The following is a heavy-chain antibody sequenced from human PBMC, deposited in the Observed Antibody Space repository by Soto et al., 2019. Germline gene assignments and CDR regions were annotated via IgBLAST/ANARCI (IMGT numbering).Heavy chain of an antibody. CDR1: GGSFSGYY. D-gene: IGHD6-19*01. J-gene: IGHJ4*02. CDR3: ARGIRDSSGWLPFDY. Sequence: QVQLQQWGAGLLKPSETLSLTCAVYGGSFSGYYWSWIRQPPGKGLEWIGEITHSGSTNYNPSLKSRVTISVDTSKNQFSLKLSSVTAADTAVYYCARGIRDSSGWLPFDYWGQGTLVTVSS. CDR2: ITHSGST. V-gene: IGHV4-34*01.